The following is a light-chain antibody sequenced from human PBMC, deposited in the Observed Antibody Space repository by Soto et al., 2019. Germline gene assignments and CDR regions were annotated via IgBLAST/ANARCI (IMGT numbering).Light chain of an antibody. Sequence: DIQMSQSPSSVSASVGERVTITCRASQGVSSWLAWFQQKPGKAPKLLIYDAFSLQSGVPSRVSGSGSGTDFTLTISSLQPEDFATYYCQQAYSFPITFGQGTRLEIK. CDR1: QGVSSW. V-gene: IGKV1-12*01. CDR3: QQAYSFPIT. J-gene: IGKJ5*01. CDR2: DAF.